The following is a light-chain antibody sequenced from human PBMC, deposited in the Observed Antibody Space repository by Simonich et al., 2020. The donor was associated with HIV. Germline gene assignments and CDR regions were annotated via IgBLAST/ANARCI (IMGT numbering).Light chain of an antibody. CDR3: QQYYSTPQT. V-gene: IGKV4-1*01. CDR1: QSVLYSSKSKNY. Sequence: DIVMTQSPDSLAVSLGERATINCKSSQSVLYSSKSKNYLAWYQQKPGQPPKLLIYWASTRESGVPDRFSGSGSGTDFTLTISSLQAEDVAVYYCQQYYSTPQTFGQGTKVEIK. CDR2: WAS. J-gene: IGKJ1*01.